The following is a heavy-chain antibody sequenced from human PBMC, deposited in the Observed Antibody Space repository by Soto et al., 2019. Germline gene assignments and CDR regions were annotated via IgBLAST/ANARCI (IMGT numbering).Heavy chain of an antibody. J-gene: IGHJ4*02. CDR3: ARDRKIEVAGTVAY. CDR2: INPNSGGT. Sequence: ASVKVSCKTSGYTFIGFYVHWVRQAPLHVLEWMVCINPNSGGTNYAQKFQGRVTMTRDTASGTAYMDLRRLASDDTAVYYCARDRKIEVAGTVAYWGQGTMVTVSS. CDR1: GYTFIGFY. V-gene: IGHV1-2*02. D-gene: IGHD6-19*01.